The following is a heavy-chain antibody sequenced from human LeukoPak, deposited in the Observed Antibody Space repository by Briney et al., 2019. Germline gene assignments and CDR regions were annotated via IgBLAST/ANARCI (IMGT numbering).Heavy chain of an antibody. V-gene: IGHV3-23*01. D-gene: IGHD6-13*01. CDR2: ISGSGGST. J-gene: IGHJ4*02. CDR1: GFTFSSYA. Sequence: PGGSLRLSCAASGFTFSSYAMSWVRQAPGKGLEWVSAISGSGGSTYYADSVKGRFTISRDNSKNTLFLQMNSLRAEDTAVYYCARSIAAAGGDHFDYWGQGTLVTVSS. CDR3: ARSIAAAGGDHFDY.